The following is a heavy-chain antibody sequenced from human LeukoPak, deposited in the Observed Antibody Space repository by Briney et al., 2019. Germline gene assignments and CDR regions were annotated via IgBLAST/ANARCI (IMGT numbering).Heavy chain of an antibody. CDR3: ARVRGVVPAAISFYFDY. D-gene: IGHD2-2*02. J-gene: IGHJ4*02. CDR1: GFTFSSYA. CDR2: ISYDGSNK. Sequence: PGRSLRLSCAASGFTFSSYAMHWVRQAPGKGLEWVAVISYDGSNKYYADSVKGRFTISRDNSKNTLYLQMNSLRAEDTAVYYCARVRGVVPAAISFYFDYWGQGTLVTVSS. V-gene: IGHV3-30-3*01.